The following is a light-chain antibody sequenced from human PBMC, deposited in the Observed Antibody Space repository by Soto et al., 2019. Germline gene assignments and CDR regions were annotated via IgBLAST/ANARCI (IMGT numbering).Light chain of an antibody. CDR1: QSITDW. CDR2: KAS. J-gene: IGKJ1*01. V-gene: IGKV1-5*03. CDR3: QYWDDYSWT. Sequence: DIQMTQSPSTLSSSVGDRVTITCRASQSITDWLAWYQQKPGKAPQFLIYKASNLEGGGPSRFSGSGSGTEFTLTISSVQPDDFATYYCQYWDDYSWTFGQGTKVEIK.